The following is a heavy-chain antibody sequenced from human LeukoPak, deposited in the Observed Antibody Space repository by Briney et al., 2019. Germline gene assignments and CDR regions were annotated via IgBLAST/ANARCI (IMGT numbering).Heavy chain of an antibody. CDR2: IYYSGSP. Sequence: SETLSLTCTVPGGSISSYNASWIRQPPGKGLEWIGYIYYSGSPNYNPAPKSRVTISLEKTKNQVPLKQSSVTAADTAVYYCARGPPGLHLDYWGQGTLVTVSS. CDR1: GGSISSYN. V-gene: IGHV4-59*01. CDR3: ARGPPGLHLDY. D-gene: IGHD5-24*01. J-gene: IGHJ4*02.